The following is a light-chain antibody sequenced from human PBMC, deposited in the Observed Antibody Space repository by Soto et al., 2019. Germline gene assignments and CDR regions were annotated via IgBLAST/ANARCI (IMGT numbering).Light chain of an antibody. V-gene: IGKV1-9*01. CDR2: GAS. Sequence: DIQLTQSPSFLSASVGDRVTISCRASQGISNYLAWYHQKPGKAPKLLIFGASTLASGVPSRFSGSGSGTEFTLAISSVESEDIGTFYCQQINTKWYTFGQGTKMEI. J-gene: IGKJ2*01. CDR1: QGISNY. CDR3: QQINTKWYT.